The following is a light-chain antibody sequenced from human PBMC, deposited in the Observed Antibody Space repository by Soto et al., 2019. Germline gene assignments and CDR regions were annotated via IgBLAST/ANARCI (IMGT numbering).Light chain of an antibody. J-gene: IGKJ2*01. CDR2: GTS. CDR1: QDIRND. CDR3: LQDYNYPYT. Sequence: AIQMTQSPSSLSVSVGDRVTINCRASQDIRNDLGWYQQKPGKAPKLLIYGTSNLQSGVPSRFSGSGSGTDFTLTISRLQPEDFATYYCLQDYNYPYTFGQGTKLEIK. V-gene: IGKV1-6*01.